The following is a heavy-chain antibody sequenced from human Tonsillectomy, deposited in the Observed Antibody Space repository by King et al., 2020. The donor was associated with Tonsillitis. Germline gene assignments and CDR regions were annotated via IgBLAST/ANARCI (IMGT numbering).Heavy chain of an antibody. CDR2: IYPGDSDT. CDR1: GYSFTGFW. V-gene: IGHV5-51*01. J-gene: IGHJ3*02. Sequence: QLVQSGAEVKKPGESLKISCKGSGYSFTGFWIGWVRQIPGKGLEWMGIIYPGDSDTRYSPSFQGQVTISADKSISTAYLQWSSLKASDTAMYYCARSMIVRKGAFDIWGQGTMVTVSS. CDR3: ARSMIVRKGAFDI. D-gene: IGHD3-22*01.